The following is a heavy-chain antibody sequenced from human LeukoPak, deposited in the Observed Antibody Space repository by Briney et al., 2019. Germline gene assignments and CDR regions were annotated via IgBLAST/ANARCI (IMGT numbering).Heavy chain of an antibody. V-gene: IGHV4-38-2*02. Sequence: PSKTLSLTCTVSCGSISSGYYWGWIRQPPGKGLEWIGSIYHSGSTYYNPSLKRRVTISVDTSKNQFSLKLSSVTAADTAVYYCARGGKGPVSYYYYMDVWGKGTTVTVSS. CDR3: ARGGKGPVSYYYYMDV. D-gene: IGHD1-14*01. J-gene: IGHJ6*03. CDR1: CGSISSGYY. CDR2: IYHSGST.